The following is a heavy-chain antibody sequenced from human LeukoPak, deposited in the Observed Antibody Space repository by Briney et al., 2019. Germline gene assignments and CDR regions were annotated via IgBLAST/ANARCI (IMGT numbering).Heavy chain of an antibody. CDR1: GFTFSSYA. V-gene: IGHV3-30-3*01. Sequence: GSLRLSCAASGFTFSSYAMHWVRQAPGKGLEWVAVLSYDGSNKYYADSVKGRFTISRDNAKNSLYLQMNSLRAEDTAVYYCARDLRGSGWSSDYWGQGTLVTVSS. CDR2: LSYDGSNK. CDR3: ARDLRGSGWSSDY. D-gene: IGHD6-19*01. J-gene: IGHJ4*02.